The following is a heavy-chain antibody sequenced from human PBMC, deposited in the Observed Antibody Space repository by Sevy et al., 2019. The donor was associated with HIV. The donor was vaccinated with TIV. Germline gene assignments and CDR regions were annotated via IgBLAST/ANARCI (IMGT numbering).Heavy chain of an antibody. CDR3: GNAGNWPYFDY. V-gene: IGHV3-21*01. J-gene: IGHJ4*02. Sequence: GRSLRLSCAASGFTFSSYSFHWVRQAPGKGLEWVSSISGLSNYIYYSDSMKGRFTISRDNAKNSLYLHMSSLRADDTAVYYCGNAGNWPYFDYWGQGTLVTVSS. CDR2: ISGLSNYI. D-gene: IGHD1-1*01. CDR1: GFTFSSYS.